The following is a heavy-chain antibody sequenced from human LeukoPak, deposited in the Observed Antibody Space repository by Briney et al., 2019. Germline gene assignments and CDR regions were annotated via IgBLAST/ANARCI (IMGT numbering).Heavy chain of an antibody. CDR3: ARGSVGTRSNYVGARHYYFDY. Sequence: ASVKVSCKASGYTFTGYYMHWVRQAPGQGLEWMGWINPNSGGTNYAQKFQAWVTMTRDTSISTAYMELSRLRSDDTAVYYCARGSVGTRSNYVGARHYYFDYWGQGTLVTVPS. V-gene: IGHV1-2*04. J-gene: IGHJ4*02. CDR1: GYTFTGYY. CDR2: INPNSGGT. D-gene: IGHD4-11*01.